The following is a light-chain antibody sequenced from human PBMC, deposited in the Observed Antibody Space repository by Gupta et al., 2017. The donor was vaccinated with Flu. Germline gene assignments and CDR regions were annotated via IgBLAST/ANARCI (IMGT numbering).Light chain of an antibody. V-gene: IGKV1-33*01. CDR1: QDISNY. CDR3: QQDDKLPYT. Sequence: DIQMTQSPSPLSASVGDRVTITCQASQDISNYLNWYQQKPGKAPKLLIYDAPNLETGVPSRFSGSGSGTDFTFTISSLQPEDIATYYCQQDDKLPYTFGQGTKLEIK. J-gene: IGKJ2*01. CDR2: DAP.